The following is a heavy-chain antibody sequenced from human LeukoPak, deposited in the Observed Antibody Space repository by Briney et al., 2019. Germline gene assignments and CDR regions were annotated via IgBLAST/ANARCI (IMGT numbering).Heavy chain of an antibody. CDR1: GFTFDDYA. D-gene: IGHD3-22*01. J-gene: IGHJ4*02. CDR3: AKDWAGSDRRYYFDC. CDR2: ISWNSGSI. V-gene: IGHV3-9*01. Sequence: PGGSLRLSCAASGFTFDDYAMHWVRQAPGKGLEWVSGISWNSGSIGYADSVKGRFTISRDNAKNSLYLQMNSLRAEDSAVYYCAKDWAGSDRRYYFDCWGQGTLVTVSS.